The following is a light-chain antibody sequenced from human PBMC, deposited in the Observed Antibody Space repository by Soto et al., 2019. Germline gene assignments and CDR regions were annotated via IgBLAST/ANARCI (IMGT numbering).Light chain of an antibody. CDR3: QQYGSSGT. Sequence: EIVLTQSPGTLSLSPGERATLFCRASQSVSRSYLVWYQQKPGQAPRLLIYGAFNRATGIPDRFSGSGSGTDFTLTISRLEPEDFAVYYCQQYGSSGTFGQGTKVDI. CDR2: GAF. V-gene: IGKV3-20*01. CDR1: QSVSRSY. J-gene: IGKJ1*01.